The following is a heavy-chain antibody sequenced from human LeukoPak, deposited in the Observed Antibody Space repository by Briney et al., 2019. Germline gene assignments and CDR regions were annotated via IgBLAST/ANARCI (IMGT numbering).Heavy chain of an antibody. D-gene: IGHD1-26*01. V-gene: IGHV4-34*01. CDR1: GGSFSGYY. CDR2: INHSGST. Sequence: SETLSLTCAVYGGSFSGYYWSWIRQPPGKGLEWIGEINHSGSTNYNPSLKSRVTISVDTSKNQFSLKLSSVTAADTAVYYCARGHSGPHPGYWGQGTLVTVSS. J-gene: IGHJ4*02. CDR3: ARGHSGPHPGY.